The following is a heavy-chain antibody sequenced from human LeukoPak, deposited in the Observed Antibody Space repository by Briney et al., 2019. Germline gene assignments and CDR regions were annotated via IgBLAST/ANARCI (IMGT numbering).Heavy chain of an antibody. CDR3: ARDSISNWNDLDD. V-gene: IGHV3-33*08. D-gene: IGHD1-20*01. J-gene: IGHJ4*02. Sequence: GGSLRLSCAASGFTFSSYWMNWARQAPGKGLEWVALIWYDGSNKYYADSVKGRFTISRDSSKNTLYLQMNSLRAEDTAVYYCARDSISNWNDLDDWGQGTLVTVSS. CDR2: IWYDGSNK. CDR1: GFTFSSYW.